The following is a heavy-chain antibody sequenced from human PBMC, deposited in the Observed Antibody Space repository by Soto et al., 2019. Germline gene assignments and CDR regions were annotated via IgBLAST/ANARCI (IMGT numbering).Heavy chain of an antibody. Sequence: ASVKVSCKASGCTFTSYDINWVQQATGQGLEWMGWMNPNSGNTGYAQRFQGRVTMTRNTSISTAYMELSSLRSEDTAVYYCARGLIAARPEWFDPWGQGTLVTVSS. CDR3: ARGLIAARPEWFDP. V-gene: IGHV1-8*01. J-gene: IGHJ5*02. CDR1: GCTFTSYD. D-gene: IGHD6-6*01. CDR2: MNPNSGNT.